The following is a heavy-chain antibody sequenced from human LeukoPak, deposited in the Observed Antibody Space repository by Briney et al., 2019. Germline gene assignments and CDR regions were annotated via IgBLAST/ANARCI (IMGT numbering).Heavy chain of an antibody. CDR1: GFTFSSYA. J-gene: IGHJ1*01. V-gene: IGHV3-23*01. CDR3: AKDPYSSSWYFYFQH. CDR2: ISGSGGST. Sequence: GGSLRLSCAASGFTFSSYAMSWVRQAPGKGLEWVSAISGSGGSTYYADSVKGRFTISRDNSKSTLYLQMNSLRAEDTAVYYCAKDPYSSSWYFYFQHWGQGTLVTVSS. D-gene: IGHD6-13*01.